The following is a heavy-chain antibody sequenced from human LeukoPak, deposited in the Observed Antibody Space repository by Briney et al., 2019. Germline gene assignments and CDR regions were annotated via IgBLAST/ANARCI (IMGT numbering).Heavy chain of an antibody. J-gene: IGHJ3*02. Sequence: TSETLSLTCTVSGGSISIYYWSWIRQPPGKGLEWIGYIYYSGSTNYNPSLKSRVTISVDTSKNQFSLKLSSVTAADTAVYYCAGDTSSREQILWDTWGQGTMVTVSS. CDR3: AGDTSSREQILWDT. CDR1: GGSISIYY. CDR2: IYYSGST. D-gene: IGHD1/OR15-1a*01. V-gene: IGHV4-59*01.